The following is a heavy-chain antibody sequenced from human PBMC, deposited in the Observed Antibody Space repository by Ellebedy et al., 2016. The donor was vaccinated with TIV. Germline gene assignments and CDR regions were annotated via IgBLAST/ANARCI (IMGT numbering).Heavy chain of an antibody. CDR1: GYSFTDYW. D-gene: IGHD6-13*01. CDR3: ATSAFYSRWYYFDY. J-gene: IGHJ4*02. Sequence: GESLKISCKGSGYSFTDYWIGWVRHMPGKGLEWMGIIYPGDSDTRYSPSFQGQVTISVDKSINTAYLQWGSLKASDTAMYYCATSAFYSRWYYFDYWGQGTLVTVSS. CDR2: IYPGDSDT. V-gene: IGHV5-51*01.